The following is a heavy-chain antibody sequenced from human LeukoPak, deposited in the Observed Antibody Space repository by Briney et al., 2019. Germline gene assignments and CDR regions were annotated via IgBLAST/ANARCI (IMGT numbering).Heavy chain of an antibody. CDR1: GFSFSNHW. CDR2: INPDGTEK. D-gene: IGHD6-19*01. CDR3: VRDDRGIAVGSRDH. Sequence: PGGSLRLSCAASGFSFSNHWMIWVRQAPGKGLEWVATINPDGTEKRYVDSVKGRFTISRDNGKNSLYLQMRSLRAEDTAVYYCVRDDRGIAVGSRDHGAQGTLVTVSS. V-gene: IGHV3-7*03. J-gene: IGHJ4*02.